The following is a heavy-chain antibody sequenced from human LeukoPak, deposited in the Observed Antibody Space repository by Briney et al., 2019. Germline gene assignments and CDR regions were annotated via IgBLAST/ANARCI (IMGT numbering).Heavy chain of an antibody. CDR3: ARDLGSSWFEPLDY. CDR2: VYHSGST. D-gene: IGHD6-13*01. Sequence: GSLRLSCAASGFTFNRAWMNWVRQAPGKGLEWIGEVYHSGSTNYNSFLKSRVTISVDKSKNQFSLKLTSATAADTAVYYCARDLGSSWFEPLDYWGQGILVIVSS. CDR1: GFTFNRAW. J-gene: IGHJ4*02. V-gene: IGHV4-4*02.